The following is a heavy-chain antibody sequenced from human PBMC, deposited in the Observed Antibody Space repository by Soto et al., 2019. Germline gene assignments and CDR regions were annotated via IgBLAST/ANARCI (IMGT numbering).Heavy chain of an antibody. Sequence: ASVKVSWKASGGTFSSYAISWVRQAPGQGLEWMGGIIPIFGTANYAQKFQGRVTITADESTSTAYMELSSLRSEDTAVYYCARYPRGEQAYYYYGMDVWGQGTTVTVSS. CDR1: GGTFSSYA. V-gene: IGHV1-69*13. D-gene: IGHD3-10*01. CDR3: ARYPRGEQAYYYYGMDV. CDR2: IIPIFGTA. J-gene: IGHJ6*02.